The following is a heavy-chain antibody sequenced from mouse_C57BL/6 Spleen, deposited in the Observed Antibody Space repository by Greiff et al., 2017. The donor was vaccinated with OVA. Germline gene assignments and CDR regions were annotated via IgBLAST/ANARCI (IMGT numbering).Heavy chain of an antibody. Sequence: QVQLQQSGAELMKPGASVKLSCKATGYTFTGYWIEWVKQRPGHGLEWIGEILPGSGSTNYNEKFKGKATFTADTSSNTAYMQLSSLTTEDSAIYYGARGGEDYGGGYYAMDYWGQGTSVTVSS. D-gene: IGHD2-4*01. CDR2: ILPGSGST. V-gene: IGHV1-9*01. J-gene: IGHJ4*01. CDR3: ARGGEDYGGGYYAMDY. CDR1: GYTFTGYW.